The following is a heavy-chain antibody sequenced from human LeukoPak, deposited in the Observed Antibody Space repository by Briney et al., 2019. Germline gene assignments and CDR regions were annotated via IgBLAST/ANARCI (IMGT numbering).Heavy chain of an antibody. CDR3: ASLISIAARPGAFDY. J-gene: IGHJ4*02. Sequence: GGSLRLSCAASGFTFDDYGMSWVRQAPGKGLEWVSYISSSSSTIYYADSVKGRFTISRDNAKNSLYLQMNSLRAEDTAVYYCASLISIAARPGAFDYWGQGTLVTVSS. V-gene: IGHV3-48*01. CDR1: GFTFDDYG. D-gene: IGHD6-6*01. CDR2: ISSSSSTI.